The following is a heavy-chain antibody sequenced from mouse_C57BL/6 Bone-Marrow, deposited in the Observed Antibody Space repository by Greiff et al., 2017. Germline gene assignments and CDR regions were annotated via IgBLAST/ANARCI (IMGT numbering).Heavy chain of an antibody. CDR3: AREAVFDY. V-gene: IGHV1-26*01. CDR2: INPNNGGT. CDR1: GYTFTDYY. J-gene: IGHJ2*01. Sequence: EVQLQQSGPELVKPGASVKISCKASGYTFTDYYMNWVKQSHGKSLEWIGDINPNNGGTSYNQKFKGKATLTVDKSSSTAYMELRSLTSEDSADYYCAREAVFDYWGQGTTLTVSS.